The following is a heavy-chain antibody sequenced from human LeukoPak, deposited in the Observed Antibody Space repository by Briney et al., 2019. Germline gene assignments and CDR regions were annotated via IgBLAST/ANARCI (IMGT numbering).Heavy chain of an antibody. CDR2: IYYSGST. Sequence: SETLSLTCTVSGGSISSSSYYWGWIRQPPGKGLEWIGSIYYSGSTYYNPSLKSRVTISVDTSKNQFSLKLSSVTAADTAVYYCARVVTYYDFWSGPRPNWFDPWGQGTLVTVSA. J-gene: IGHJ5*02. D-gene: IGHD3-3*01. CDR3: ARVVTYYDFWSGPRPNWFDP. V-gene: IGHV4-39*07. CDR1: GGSISSSSYY.